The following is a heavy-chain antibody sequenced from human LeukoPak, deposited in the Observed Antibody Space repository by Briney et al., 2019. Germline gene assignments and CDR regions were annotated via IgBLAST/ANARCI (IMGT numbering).Heavy chain of an antibody. CDR1: GFTFSSYA. V-gene: IGHV3-23*01. CDR2: ISGSGGST. Sequence: GGSLRLSCAASGFTFSSYAMSWVRQAPGKGLEWVSAISGSGGSTYYADSVKGRFTIPRDNSKNTLYLQMNSLRAEDTAVYYCARDAPDSSGYYYPNYFDYWGQGTLVTVSS. CDR3: ARDAPDSSGYYYPNYFDY. J-gene: IGHJ4*02. D-gene: IGHD3-22*01.